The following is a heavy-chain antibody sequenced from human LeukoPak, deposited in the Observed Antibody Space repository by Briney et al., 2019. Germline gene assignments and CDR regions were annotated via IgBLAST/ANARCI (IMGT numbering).Heavy chain of an antibody. CDR3: ASRRTASQWSDY. D-gene: IGHD2-15*01. CDR1: GFTFSSYA. Sequence: PGGSLRLSCAASGFTFSSYAMSWVREAPGKGLEWVSAISGSGGSTHYADSVKGRFTISRDNSKNTLYLQMNSLRAEDTAVYYCASRRTASQWSDYWGQGTLVTVSS. V-gene: IGHV3-23*01. CDR2: ISGSGGST. J-gene: IGHJ4*02.